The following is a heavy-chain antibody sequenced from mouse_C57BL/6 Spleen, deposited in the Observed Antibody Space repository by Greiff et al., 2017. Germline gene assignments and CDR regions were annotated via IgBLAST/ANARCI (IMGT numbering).Heavy chain of an antibody. CDR3: ARNGGLRYFDV. V-gene: IGHV2-9-1*01. J-gene: IGHJ1*03. D-gene: IGHD3-3*01. CDR2: IWTGGGT. CDR1: GFSLTSYA. Sequence: QVQLKESGPGLVAPSQSLSISCTVSGFSLTSYAISWVRQPPGKGLEWLGVIWTGGGTNYNTALNSRLSISKDNSKSQVFLKRNSLQTDDTSRYDCARNGGLRYFDVWGTGITVTVSS.